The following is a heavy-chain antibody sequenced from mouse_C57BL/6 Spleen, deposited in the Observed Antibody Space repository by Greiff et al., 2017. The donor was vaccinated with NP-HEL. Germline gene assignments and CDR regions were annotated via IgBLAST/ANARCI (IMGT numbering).Heavy chain of an antibody. CDR1: GYTFTDYN. CDR3: ARGHYGNYDWYFDV. CDR2: INPNNGGT. J-gene: IGHJ1*03. D-gene: IGHD2-1*01. Sequence: EVQLQQSGPELVKPGASVKIPCKASGYTFTDYNMDWVKQSHGKSLEWIGDINPNNGGTIYNQKFKGKATLTVDKSSSTAYMELRSLTSEDTAVYYCARGHYGNYDWYFDVWGTGTTVTVSS. V-gene: IGHV1-18*01.